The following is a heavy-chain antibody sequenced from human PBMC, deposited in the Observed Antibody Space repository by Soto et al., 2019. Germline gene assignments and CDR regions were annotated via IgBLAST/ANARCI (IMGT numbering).Heavy chain of an antibody. CDR2: VYHTGST. J-gene: IGHJ4*02. Sequence: PSETLSLTCDVSGASITTYYWTWIRQAPGKGLEWIGNVYHTGSTDHNSSLKSRVTISVDTSKNQFSLNMNSVTAADTAVYYCARRLFGSGWTLDSWGQGALVTVSS. CDR1: GASITTYY. V-gene: IGHV4-59*01. D-gene: IGHD6-19*01. CDR3: ARRLFGSGWTLDS.